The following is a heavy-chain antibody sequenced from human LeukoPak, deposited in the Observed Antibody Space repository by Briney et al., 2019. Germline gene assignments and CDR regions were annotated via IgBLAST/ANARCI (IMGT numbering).Heavy chain of an antibody. CDR1: GFTFSSYS. CDR2: ISSSSSYI. J-gene: IGHJ4*02. CDR3: ARMNYDFWSTYPFYFDY. V-gene: IGHV3-21*01. Sequence: GGSLRLSCAASGFTFSSYSMNWVRQAPGKGLEWVSSISSSSSYIYYADSVKGRFTISRDNAKNSLYLQMNSLRAEDTAVYYCARMNYDFWSTYPFYFDYWGQGTLVTVSS. D-gene: IGHD3-3*01.